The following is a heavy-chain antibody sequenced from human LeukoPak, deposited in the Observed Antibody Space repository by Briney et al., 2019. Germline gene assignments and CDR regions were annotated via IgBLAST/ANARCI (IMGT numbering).Heavy chain of an antibody. J-gene: IGHJ3*02. CDR1: GGSISSYY. CDR3: ARDEYYYDSSGYSDAFDI. CDR2: IYYSGST. V-gene: IGHV4-59*12. Sequence: SETLSLTCTVSGGSISSYYWSWIRQPPGKGLEWIGYIYYSGSTNYNPSLKSRVTMSVDTSKNQFSLKLSSVTAADTAVYYCARDEYYYDSSGYSDAFDIWGQGTMVTVSS. D-gene: IGHD3-22*01.